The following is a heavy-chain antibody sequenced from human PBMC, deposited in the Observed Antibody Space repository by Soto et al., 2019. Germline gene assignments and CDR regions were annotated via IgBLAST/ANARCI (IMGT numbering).Heavy chain of an antibody. CDR3: ARFDFWSGYSLEH. V-gene: IGHV1-18*04. Sequence: QVQLVQSGAEVKKPGASLRVSCKASGYTFTSYGINWARQAPGQGLEWIGWVTAYNDERKFAEKFQDRLSMTTDTAPTTAFMELRSRRSDDTAMYSCARFDFWSGYSLEHWGQGNLVTVSS. D-gene: IGHD3-3*01. CDR1: GYTFTSYG. CDR2: VTAYNDER. J-gene: IGHJ4*02.